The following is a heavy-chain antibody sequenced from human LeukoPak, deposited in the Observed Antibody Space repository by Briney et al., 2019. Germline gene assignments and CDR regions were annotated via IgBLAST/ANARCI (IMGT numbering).Heavy chain of an antibody. CDR2: INHSGST. CDR3: ARHGTYYDILTGYFYYFDY. V-gene: IGHV4-34*01. D-gene: IGHD3-9*01. Sequence: PSETLSLTCAVYGGSFSGYYWSWIRQPPGKGLEWIGEINHSGSTNYNPSLKSRVTISVDTSKNQFSLKLSSVTAADTAVYYCARHGTYYDILTGYFYYFDYWGQGTLVTVSS. CDR1: GGSFSGYY. J-gene: IGHJ4*02.